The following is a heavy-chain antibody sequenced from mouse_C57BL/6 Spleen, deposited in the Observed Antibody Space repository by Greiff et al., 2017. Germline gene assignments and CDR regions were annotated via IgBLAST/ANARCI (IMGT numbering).Heavy chain of an antibody. CDR1: GYTFTDYE. D-gene: IGHD4-1*01. V-gene: IGHV1-15*01. Sequence: VQLQQSGAELVRPGASVTLSCKASGYTFTDYEMPWVKQTPVHGLEWIGAIDPETGGTAYNQKFKGKAILTADKSSSTAYMELRSLTSEDSAVYYCTRYWDYYFDYWGQGTTLTVSS. CDR3: TRYWDYYFDY. J-gene: IGHJ2*01. CDR2: IDPETGGT.